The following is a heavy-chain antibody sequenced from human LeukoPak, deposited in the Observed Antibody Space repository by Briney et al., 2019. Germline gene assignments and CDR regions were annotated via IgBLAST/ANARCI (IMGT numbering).Heavy chain of an antibody. CDR3: ATPDLSYDILTGYGTRDAFDI. V-gene: IGHV3-23*01. D-gene: IGHD3-9*01. Sequence: GGSLRLSCAASGFTVSSNYMSWVRQAPGKGLEWVSAISGSGGSTYYVDSVKGRFTISRDNSKNTLYLQMNSLRAEDTAVYYCATPDLSYDILTGYGTRDAFDIWGQGTMVTVSS. CDR1: GFTVSSNY. J-gene: IGHJ3*02. CDR2: ISGSGGST.